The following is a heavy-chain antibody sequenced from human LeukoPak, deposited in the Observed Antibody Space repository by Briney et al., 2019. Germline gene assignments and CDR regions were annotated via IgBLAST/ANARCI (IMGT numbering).Heavy chain of an antibody. D-gene: IGHD6-13*01. V-gene: IGHV3-30-3*01. J-gene: IGHJ3*02. CDR3: ARVGSSFLPRAFDI. Sequence: SGRSLRLSCAASGFTFSSYAMHWVRQAPGKGLEWVAVISYDGSNKYYADSVKGRFTISRDNSKNTLYLQMNSLRAEDTAVYYCARVGSSFLPRAFDIWGQGTMVTVSS. CDR1: GFTFSSYA. CDR2: ISYDGSNK.